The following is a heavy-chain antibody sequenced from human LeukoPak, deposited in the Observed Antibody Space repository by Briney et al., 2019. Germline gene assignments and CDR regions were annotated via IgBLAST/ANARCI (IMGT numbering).Heavy chain of an antibody. V-gene: IGHV3-30*02. CDR1: GFTFSSYG. CDR2: IRYDGSNK. J-gene: IGHJ3*02. D-gene: IGHD3-22*01. CDR3: ANLAVSGYYYDSSGTPGDAFDI. Sequence: GGSLRLSCAASGFTFSSYGMHWVRQAPGKGLEWVAFIRYDGSNKYYADSVKGRFTISRDNSKNTLYLQMNSLRAEDTAVYYCANLAVSGYYYDSSGTPGDAFDIWGQGTMVTVSS.